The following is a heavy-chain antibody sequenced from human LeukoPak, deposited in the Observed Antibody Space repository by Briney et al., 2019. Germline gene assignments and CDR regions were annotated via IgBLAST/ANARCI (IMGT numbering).Heavy chain of an antibody. CDR1: GFTFSSYG. J-gene: IGHJ4*02. D-gene: IGHD3-22*01. CDR2: IWYDGSNK. Sequence: GGSLRLSCAAPGFTFSSYGMHWVRQAPGKGLEWVAVIWYDGSNKYYADSVKGRFTISRDNSKNMLYLQMNSLRAEDTAVYYCARDTERWLLPNFDYWGQGTLVTVSS. CDR3: ARDTERWLLPNFDY. V-gene: IGHV3-33*01.